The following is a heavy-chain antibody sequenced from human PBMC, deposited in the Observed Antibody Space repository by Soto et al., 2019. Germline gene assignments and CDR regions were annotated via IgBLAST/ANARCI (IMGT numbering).Heavy chain of an antibody. CDR2: MNPNSADT. Sequence: QVQLVQSGAEVKKPGASVKVSCKASGYTFTSDDINWGRQATAQGLERMGWMNPNSADTGYSQKFQGSVTMTRTTYMSTAYMELRSLRSEDTAVYYCAREGVRGMDVWGHGTTVTVSS. V-gene: IGHV1-8*01. CDR3: AREGVRGMDV. D-gene: IGHD3-16*01. CDR1: GYTFTSDD. J-gene: IGHJ6*02.